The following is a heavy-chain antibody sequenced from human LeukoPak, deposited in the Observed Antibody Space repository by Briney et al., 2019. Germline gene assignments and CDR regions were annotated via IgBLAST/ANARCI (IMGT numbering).Heavy chain of an antibody. Sequence: SETLSLTCTVSGGSISSYYWSWIRQPPGKGLEWIGYIYYSGSTYYNPSLKSRVTISVDTSKNQFSLKLSSVTAADTAVYYCARVSYYDSSGYDAFDIWGQGTMVTVSS. J-gene: IGHJ3*02. CDR3: ARVSYYDSSGYDAFDI. V-gene: IGHV4-59*12. CDR2: IYYSGST. D-gene: IGHD3-22*01. CDR1: GGSISSYY.